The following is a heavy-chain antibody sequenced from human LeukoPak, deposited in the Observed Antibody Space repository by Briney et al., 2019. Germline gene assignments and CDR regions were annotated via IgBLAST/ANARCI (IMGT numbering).Heavy chain of an antibody. CDR2: IGGSGGDT. J-gene: IGHJ4*02. D-gene: IGHD2-15*01. V-gene: IGHV3-23*01. CDR3: AAKAYCSGGSCYGLDY. CDR1: GFSFSSYA. Sequence: PGGSLRLSCAASGFSFSSYAMGWVRQAPGKGLEWVSTIGGSGGDTYYADSVKGRFTISRDNSKNTLYLQMSTLRAEDTAVYYCAAKAYCSGGSCYGLDYWGQGTLVTVPS.